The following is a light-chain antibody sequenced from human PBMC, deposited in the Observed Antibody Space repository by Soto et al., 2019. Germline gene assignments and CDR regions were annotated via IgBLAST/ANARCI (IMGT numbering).Light chain of an antibody. Sequence: QSVLTQPPSASGTPGQRATISCSGSSSNIGSNSVNWYQQLPGTAPKLLIYSTNQRPSGVPDRFSGSKSDTSASLAICGLQSEDEADYYCAAWDDSLNGEVVFGGGTQLTVL. CDR1: SSNIGSNS. J-gene: IGLJ2*01. V-gene: IGLV1-44*01. CDR3: AAWDDSLNGEVV. CDR2: STN.